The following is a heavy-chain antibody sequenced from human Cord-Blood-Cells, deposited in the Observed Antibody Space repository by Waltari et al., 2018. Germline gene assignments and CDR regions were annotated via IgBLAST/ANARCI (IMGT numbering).Heavy chain of an antibody. D-gene: IGHD2-2*01. Sequence: QVQLQESGPGLVKPSETLSLTCTVSGGSMSSHSWRWLRQPPGTGLGWIGYIYYSGSTNYNPSLKSRVTISVDTSKNQFSLKLSSVTAADTAVYYCAREGIVVVPAAAHYYYYGMDVWGQGTTVTVSS. CDR1: GGSMSSHS. J-gene: IGHJ6*02. CDR3: AREGIVVVPAAAHYYYYGMDV. CDR2: IYYSGST. V-gene: IGHV4-59*11.